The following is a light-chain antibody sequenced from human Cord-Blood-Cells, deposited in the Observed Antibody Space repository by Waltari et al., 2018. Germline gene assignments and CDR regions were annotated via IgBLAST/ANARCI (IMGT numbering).Light chain of an antibody. CDR2: GNS. V-gene: IGLV1-40*01. CDR3: QSYDSSLSGSV. Sequence: QSVLTQPPSVSGAPGQRVTISCTGSSSNIRAGYDVHWYQQLPGTAPKLPLYGNSNRPSGVPDRFSGSKSGTSASLAITGLQAEDEADYYCQSYDSSLSGSVFGGGTKLTVL. J-gene: IGLJ2*01. CDR1: SSNIRAGYD.